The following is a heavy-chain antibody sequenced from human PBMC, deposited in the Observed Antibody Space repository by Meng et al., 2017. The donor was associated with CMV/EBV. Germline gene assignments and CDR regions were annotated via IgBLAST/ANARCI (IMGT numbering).Heavy chain of an antibody. CDR3: AGSRPGGGACDY. Sequence: QGLLQESGQGLVKPSETLSFTCIVSGASIKNYNWNWVRQPAGQGLEWIGLIQVIGHTVYNPSLKSRVTVSLDASKSQFSLTLNSVTAADTATYYCAGSRPGGGACDYWGQGILVTVSS. CDR1: GASIKNYN. V-gene: IGHV4-4*07. J-gene: IGHJ4*02. D-gene: IGHD3-16*01. CDR2: IQVIGHT.